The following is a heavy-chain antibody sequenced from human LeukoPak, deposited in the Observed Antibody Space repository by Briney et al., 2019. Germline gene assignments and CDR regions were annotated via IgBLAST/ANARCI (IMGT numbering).Heavy chain of an antibody. CDR3: ARSLRGNGMDV. J-gene: IGHJ6*02. D-gene: IGHD4-17*01. V-gene: IGHV4-59*01. Sequence: SETLSLTCTVSGGSISSYYWSWIRQPPGKGLEWMGYIYYSGSTNYNPSLKSRVTISVDTSKNQFSPKLSSVTAADTAVYYCARSLRGNGMDVWGQGTTVTVSS. CDR2: IYYSGST. CDR1: GGSISSYY.